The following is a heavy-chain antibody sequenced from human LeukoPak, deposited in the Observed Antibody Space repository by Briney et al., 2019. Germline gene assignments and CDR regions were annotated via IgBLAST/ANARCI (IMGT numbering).Heavy chain of an antibody. CDR1: GFTFSSYS. J-gene: IGHJ4*02. CDR3: ARDPNDYYDSSGYSAGYY. Sequence: PGGSLRLSCAASGFTFSSYSMNWVRQAPGKGLEWVSSISSSSSYIYYADSVKGRFTISRDNAKNSLYLQMNSLRAEDTAVYYCARDPNDYYDSSGYSAGYYWGQGTLVTVSS. CDR2: ISSSSSYI. V-gene: IGHV3-21*01. D-gene: IGHD3-22*01.